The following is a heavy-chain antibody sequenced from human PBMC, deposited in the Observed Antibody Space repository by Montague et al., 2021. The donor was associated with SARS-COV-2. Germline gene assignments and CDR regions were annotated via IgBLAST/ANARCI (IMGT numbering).Heavy chain of an antibody. V-gene: IGHV4-39*01. Sequence: SETLSLTCSVSGGSITDRTYYWGCLRQSPGKGLELIGAFNYSGTTYSNPSLKSRVTISLDTAKNQFSLKMTSVTAADTAVYYCARHWGIAAAGNWGQGTLVTVPS. CDR3: ARHWGIAAAGN. D-gene: IGHD6-13*01. CDR1: GGSITDRTYY. J-gene: IGHJ4*02. CDR2: FNYSGTT.